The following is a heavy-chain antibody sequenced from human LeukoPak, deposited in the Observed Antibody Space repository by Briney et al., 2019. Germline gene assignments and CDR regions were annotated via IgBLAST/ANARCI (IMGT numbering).Heavy chain of an antibody. V-gene: IGHV3-7*01. J-gene: IGHJ4*02. CDR1: GFTFSSYW. Sequence: GGSLRLSCAASGFTFSSYWMSWVRQAPGKGLEWVANIKQDGSEKYYVDSVKGRFTISRDNAKNSLYLQMNSLRAEDTAVYYCARTVSLNRWLQALYYFDYWGQGTLVTVSS. CDR3: ARTVSLNRWLQALYYFDY. D-gene: IGHD5-24*01. CDR2: IKQDGSEK.